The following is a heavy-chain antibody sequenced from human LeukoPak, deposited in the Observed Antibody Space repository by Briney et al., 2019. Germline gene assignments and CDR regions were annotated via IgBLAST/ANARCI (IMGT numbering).Heavy chain of an antibody. V-gene: IGHV1-18*01. CDR2: ISAYNGNT. CDR1: GYTFTSYG. Sequence: ASAKVSCKASGYTFTSYGISWVRQAPGQGLEWMGWISAYNGNTNYAQKLQGRVTMTTDTSTSTAYMELRSLRSDDTAVYYCARDRATYYDFWSGYDYWGQGTLVTVSS. CDR3: ARDRATYYDFWSGYDY. D-gene: IGHD3-3*01. J-gene: IGHJ4*02.